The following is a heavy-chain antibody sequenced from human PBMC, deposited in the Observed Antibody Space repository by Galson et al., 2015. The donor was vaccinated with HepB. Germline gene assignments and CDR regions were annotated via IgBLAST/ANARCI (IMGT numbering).Heavy chain of an antibody. Sequence: SLRLSCAASGFTFSSYSMNWVRQAPGKGLEWVSYISSSSSTIYYADSVKGRFTISRDNAKNSLYLQMNSLRDEDTAVYYCARGSCSGGSCYYWYFDLWGRGTLVTVSS. CDR2: ISSSSSTI. CDR3: ARGSCSGGSCYYWYFDL. V-gene: IGHV3-48*02. J-gene: IGHJ2*01. CDR1: GFTFSSYS. D-gene: IGHD2-15*01.